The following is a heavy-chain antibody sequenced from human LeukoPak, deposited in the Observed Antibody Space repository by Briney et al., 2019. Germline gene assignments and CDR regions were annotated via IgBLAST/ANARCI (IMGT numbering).Heavy chain of an antibody. CDR3: TTAFNVLLWFGESSGGDY. D-gene: IGHD3-10*01. V-gene: IGHV3-15*01. CDR1: GFTFSNAW. Sequence: GGSLRLSCEDSGFTFSNAWMSWVRQAPGKGLEWVGRIKSKTDGGTTDYAAPVKGRFTISRDDSKNTLYLQMNSLKTEDTAVYYCTTAFNVLLWFGESSGGDYWGQGILVTVSS. J-gene: IGHJ4*02. CDR2: IKSKTDGGTT.